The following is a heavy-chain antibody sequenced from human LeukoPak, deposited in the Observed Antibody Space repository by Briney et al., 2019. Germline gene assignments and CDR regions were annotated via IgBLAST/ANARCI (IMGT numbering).Heavy chain of an antibody. Sequence: SGRSLRLSCAASGFIFSNYGIHWVRQAPGKGLEWVAVISYDGSNKYADSVKGRFTISRDNSKNTPFLQMNSLRPDDTAVYYCATTLGSGWKFDYWGQGTLVTVSS. D-gene: IGHD6-19*01. J-gene: IGHJ4*02. CDR3: ATTLGSGWKFDY. CDR2: ISYDGSNK. V-gene: IGHV3-30*03. CDR1: GFIFSNYG.